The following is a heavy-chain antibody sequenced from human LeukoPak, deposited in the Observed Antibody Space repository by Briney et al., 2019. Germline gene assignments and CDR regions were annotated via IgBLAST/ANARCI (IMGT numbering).Heavy chain of an antibody. CDR3: TRSGAFWGSYLDY. D-gene: IGHD3-16*01. CDR2: IRSKAYGGTP. J-gene: IGHJ4*02. V-gene: IGHV3-49*04. Sequence: PGGSLRLSCTASGFSFGDYAMNWVRQAPGKGLEWVGFIRSKAYGGTPEYAASAKGRFTISRDDSKSIAYLQMSSLETEDTAVYYCTRSGAFWGSYLDYWGQGTLVTVSS. CDR1: GFSFGDYA.